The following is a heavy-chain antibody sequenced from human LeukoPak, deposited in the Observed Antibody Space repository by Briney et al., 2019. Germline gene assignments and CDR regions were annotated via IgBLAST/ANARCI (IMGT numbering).Heavy chain of an antibody. D-gene: IGHD4-17*01. CDR3: ATASRGTVTSAQKYYFDY. CDR1: GGSISSSSYY. J-gene: IGHJ4*02. V-gene: IGHV4-39*07. CDR2: IYYSGST. Sequence: SETLSLTCTVSGGSISSSSYYWGWIRRPPGKGLEWIGSIYYSGSTYYNPSLKSRVTISVDTSKNQFSLKLSSVTAADTAVYYCATASRGTVTSAQKYYFDYWGQGTLVTVSS.